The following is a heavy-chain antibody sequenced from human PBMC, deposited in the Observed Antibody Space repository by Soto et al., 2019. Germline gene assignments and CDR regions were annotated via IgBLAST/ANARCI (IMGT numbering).Heavy chain of an antibody. D-gene: IGHD3-22*01. CDR3: ARERLNYYDSSGYYPRQGMDV. CDR1: GYTFTVYY. J-gene: IGHJ6*02. Sequence: ASVKVSCKASGYTFTVYYMHWVRQAPGQGLEWMGWINPNSGGTNYAQKFQGWVTMTRDTSISTAYMELSRLRSDDTAVYYCARERLNYYDSSGYYPRQGMDVWGQGTTVTVSS. V-gene: IGHV1-2*04. CDR2: INPNSGGT.